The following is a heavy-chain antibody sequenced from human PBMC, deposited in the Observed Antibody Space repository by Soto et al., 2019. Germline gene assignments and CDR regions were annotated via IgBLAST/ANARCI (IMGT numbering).Heavy chain of an antibody. CDR2: IFPSDSDT. J-gene: IGHJ5*02. Sequence: PGESLKISCRTSGYKFTSSWIAWVRQMPGKGLEWMGIIFPSDSDTRYSPSFQGQVTISAVRSTSTVFLQWASLKASDTAVYFCARKDKSGYFNWFDPWGQGTLVTVSS. V-gene: IGHV5-51*01. D-gene: IGHD3-22*01. CDR1: GYKFTSSW. CDR3: ARKDKSGYFNWFDP.